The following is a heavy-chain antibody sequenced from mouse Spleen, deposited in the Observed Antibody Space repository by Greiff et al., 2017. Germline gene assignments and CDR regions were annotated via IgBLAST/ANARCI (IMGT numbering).Heavy chain of an antibody. Sequence: QVQLQQSGAELVRPGSSVKLSCKASGYTFTSYWMHWVKQRPIQGLEWIGNIDPSDSETHYNQKFKDKATLTVDKSSSTAYMQLSSLTSEDSAVYYCARSGYSNLYYAMDYWGQGTSVTVSS. CDR1: GYTFTSYW. V-gene: IGHV1-52*01. J-gene: IGHJ4*01. D-gene: IGHD2-5*01. CDR3: ARSGYSNLYYAMDY. CDR2: IDPSDSET.